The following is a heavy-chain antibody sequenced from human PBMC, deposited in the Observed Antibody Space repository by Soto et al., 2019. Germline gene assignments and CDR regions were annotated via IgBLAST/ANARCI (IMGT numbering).Heavy chain of an antibody. CDR1: GGTFSSYA. CDR2: IIPIFGTA. J-gene: IGHJ6*02. CDR3: ARDLGGQRLVRRNSSYYYYGMDV. D-gene: IGHD6-13*01. Sequence: SVKVSCKASGGTFSSYAISWVRQAPGQGLEWMGGIIPIFGTANYAQKFQGRVTITADESTSTAYMELSSLRSEDTAVYYCARDLGGQRLVRRNSSYYYYGMDVWGQGTTVTVS. V-gene: IGHV1-69*13.